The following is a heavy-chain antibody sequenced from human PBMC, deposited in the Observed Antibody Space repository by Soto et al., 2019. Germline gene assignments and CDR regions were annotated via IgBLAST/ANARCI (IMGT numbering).Heavy chain of an antibody. D-gene: IGHD3-22*01. Sequence: PSETLSLTCTVSGGFISSRNYYWGWIRQPPGKGLEWIGSIYYSGSTYYNPSLKSRVTISVDTSKNQFSLKLSSVTAADTAVYYCARRYFDSSDIDYWGQGTLVTVSS. J-gene: IGHJ4*02. CDR3: ARRYFDSSDIDY. CDR2: IYYSGST. CDR1: GGFISSRNYY. V-gene: IGHV4-39*01.